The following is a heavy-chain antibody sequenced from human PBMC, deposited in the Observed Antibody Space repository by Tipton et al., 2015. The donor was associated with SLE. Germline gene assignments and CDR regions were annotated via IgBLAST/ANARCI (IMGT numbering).Heavy chain of an antibody. Sequence: LRLSCSVSGGSIGGSYWSWIRQPPRKGLEWIGYIYYSGSTNYNPSLKSRVTISVGTSKKQFSLKLSSVTAADTAVYYCARQGAVAGFDYWGQGTLVTVSS. CDR3: ARQGAVAGFDY. CDR1: GGSIGGSY. J-gene: IGHJ4*02. V-gene: IGHV4-59*08. CDR2: IYYSGST. D-gene: IGHD6-19*01.